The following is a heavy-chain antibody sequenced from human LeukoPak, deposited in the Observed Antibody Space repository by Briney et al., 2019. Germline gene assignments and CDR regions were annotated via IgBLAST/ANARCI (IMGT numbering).Heavy chain of an antibody. CDR3: ARDPPSSGWYGWGAFDI. Sequence: SETLSLTCAVSGGSISSSNWWSWVRQPPGKGLEWIAEIYHSGSTNYNPSLKSRVTISVDKSKNQFSLKLSSVTAADTAVYYCARDPPSSGWYGWGAFDIWGQGTMVTASS. CDR1: GGSISSSNW. CDR2: IYHSGST. J-gene: IGHJ3*02. V-gene: IGHV4-4*02. D-gene: IGHD6-19*01.